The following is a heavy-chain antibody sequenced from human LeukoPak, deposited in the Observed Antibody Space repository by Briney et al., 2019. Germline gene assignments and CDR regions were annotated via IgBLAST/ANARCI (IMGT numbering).Heavy chain of an antibody. CDR1: GGTFSSYA. Sequence: EASVKVSCKASGGTFSSYAISWVQQAPGQGLEWMGRIIPILGIANYAQKFQGRVTITADKSTSTAYMELSSLRSEDTAVYYCARGAPVGYCSSTSCSAQHNWFDPWGQGTLVTVSS. D-gene: IGHD2-2*01. CDR2: IIPILGIA. J-gene: IGHJ5*02. CDR3: ARGAPVGYCSSTSCSAQHNWFDP. V-gene: IGHV1-69*04.